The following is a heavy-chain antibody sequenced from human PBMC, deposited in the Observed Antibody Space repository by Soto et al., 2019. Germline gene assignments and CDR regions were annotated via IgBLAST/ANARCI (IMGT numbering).Heavy chain of an antibody. Sequence: EVQLVESGGGLVQPGGSLRLSCAAYGFTFSSYWMSWVRQAPGKGLEWVANIKQDGSEKYYVDSVKGRFTISRDNAKNSLYLQMNSLRAEDTAVYYCARGGYSYGHWGQGTLVTVSS. V-gene: IGHV3-7*04. CDR1: GFTFSSYW. D-gene: IGHD5-18*01. CDR3: ARGGYSYGH. CDR2: IKQDGSEK. J-gene: IGHJ4*02.